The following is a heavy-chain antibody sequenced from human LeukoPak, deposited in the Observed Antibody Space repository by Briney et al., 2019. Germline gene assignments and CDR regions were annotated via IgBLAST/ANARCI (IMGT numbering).Heavy chain of an antibody. D-gene: IGHD4-23*01. CDR3: ARDYGGSSPFDY. CDR1: GFSFRSYW. J-gene: IGHJ4*02. V-gene: IGHV3-7*01. CDR2: IKQDGSEK. Sequence: GGSLRLSCAASGFSFRSYWMSWVRQAPGKGLEWVANIKQDGSEKYYVDSVKGRLTISRDNAKNSLYLQMNSLRAEDTAVYYCARDYGGSSPFDYWGQGTLVTVSS.